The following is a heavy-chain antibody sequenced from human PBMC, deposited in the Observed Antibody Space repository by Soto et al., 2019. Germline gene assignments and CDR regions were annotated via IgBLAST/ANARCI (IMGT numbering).Heavy chain of an antibody. CDR2: IIPIFTRT. V-gene: IGHV1-69*13. CDR3: ARDVVRSTAGDS. J-gene: IGHJ4*02. D-gene: IGHD2-15*01. CDR1: GGTFSTSS. Sequence: SVKVSCKSSGGTFSTSSFVWVRQGPGQGLEWMGGIIPIFTRTNFAQKFQGRVTFSADESTRTTYMELRSLTSEDTAIYYCARDVVRSTAGDSWGQGTLVTVSS.